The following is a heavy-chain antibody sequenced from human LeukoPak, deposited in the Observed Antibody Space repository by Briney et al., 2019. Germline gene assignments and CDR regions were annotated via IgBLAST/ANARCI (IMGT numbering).Heavy chain of an antibody. CDR2: IYYSGST. Sequence: SETLSLTCTVSGGSISTYSWTWIRQPPGKGLEWIGNIYYSGSTNYNPSLKSRVTTSVDTSKNQFSLMLNSVTTADTAVYYCARGGFTYSTDYWGEGTLVTVSS. V-gene: IGHV4-59*08. CDR1: GGSISTYS. J-gene: IGHJ4*02. D-gene: IGHD2-21*01. CDR3: ARGGFTYSTDY.